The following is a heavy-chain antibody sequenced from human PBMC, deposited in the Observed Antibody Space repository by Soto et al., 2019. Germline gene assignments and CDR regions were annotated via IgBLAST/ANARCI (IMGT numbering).Heavy chain of an antibody. J-gene: IGHJ1*01. CDR3: AKERFGDLTEYFHH. CDR1: GFTFSSYA. Sequence: GGSLILSCAASGFTFSSYAMSWVRQAPGKGLEWVSAISGSGGTTYYADSVKGRFTISRDNSKNTLYLQMNSLRAEDTAVYYCAKERFGDLTEYFHHWGQGTLVTVSS. CDR2: ISGSGGTT. V-gene: IGHV3-23*01. D-gene: IGHD3-10*01.